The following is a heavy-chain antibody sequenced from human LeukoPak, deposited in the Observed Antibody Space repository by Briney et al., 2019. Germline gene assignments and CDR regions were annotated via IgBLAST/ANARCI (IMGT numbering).Heavy chain of an antibody. CDR2: IYYTGTT. CDR3: GRGYDIDV. CDR1: GGSISNYY. V-gene: IGHV4-59*01. J-gene: IGHJ6*02. Sequence: PSETLSLTCTVSGGSISNYYWSWIRQPPGEALEWIGYIYYTGTTKYNPSLKSRATISLNTSKNQFSLKLTSVTAADTALFFCGRGYDIDVWGQGTTVTVSS.